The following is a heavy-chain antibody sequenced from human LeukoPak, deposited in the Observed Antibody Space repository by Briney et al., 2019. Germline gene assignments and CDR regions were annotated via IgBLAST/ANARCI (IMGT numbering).Heavy chain of an antibody. J-gene: IGHJ5*02. Sequence: SETLSLTCTVSGGSISSSDYYWAWIRQPPGKGLEWIGEINHSGSTNYNPSLKSRVTISVDTSKNQFSLKLSSVTAADTAVYYCARIYGSGSYYRGWFDPWGQGTLVTVSS. CDR1: GGSISSSDYY. CDR2: INHSGST. V-gene: IGHV4-39*07. CDR3: ARIYGSGSYYRGWFDP. D-gene: IGHD3-10*01.